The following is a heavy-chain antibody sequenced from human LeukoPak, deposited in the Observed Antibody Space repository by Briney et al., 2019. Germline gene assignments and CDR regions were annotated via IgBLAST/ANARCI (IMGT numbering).Heavy chain of an antibody. CDR1: GYTFTGYY. Sequence: GGSVKVSCKASGYTFTGYYMHWVRQAPGQGLEWMGWINPNSGGTNYAQKFQGRVTMTRDTSISTAYMELSRVRSDDTAMYYCARAIAVAGSNEWRDFDYWGQGTLVTVSS. CDR2: INPNSGGT. J-gene: IGHJ4*02. D-gene: IGHD6-19*01. V-gene: IGHV1-2*02. CDR3: ARAIAVAGSNEWRDFDY.